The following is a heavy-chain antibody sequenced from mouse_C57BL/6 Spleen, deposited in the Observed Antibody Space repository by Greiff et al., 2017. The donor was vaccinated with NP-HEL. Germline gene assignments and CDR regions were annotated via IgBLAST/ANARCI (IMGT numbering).Heavy chain of an antibody. Sequence: VQLQLPGAELVRPGSSVKLSCKASGYTFTSYWMDWVKQRPGQGLEWIGNIYPSDSETHYNQKFKDKATLTVDKSSSTAYMQLSSLTSEDSEVYYGAGSYGGYYDDWFAYWGQGTLVTVSA. CDR3: AGSYGGYYDDWFAY. D-gene: IGHD2-3*01. J-gene: IGHJ3*01. CDR1: GYTFTSYW. V-gene: IGHV1-61*01. CDR2: IYPSDSET.